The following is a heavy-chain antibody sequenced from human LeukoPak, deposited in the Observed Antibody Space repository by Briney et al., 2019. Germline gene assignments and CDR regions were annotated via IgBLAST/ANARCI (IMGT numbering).Heavy chain of an antibody. D-gene: IGHD6-19*01. CDR1: GFTFSSYA. CDR2: ISGSGGST. CDR3: VRGSSGPDY. V-gene: IGHV3-23*01. J-gene: IGHJ4*02. Sequence: GGSLRLSCAASGFTFSSYAMSWVRQAPGKGLEWVSAISGSGGSTYSADSVKGRFTISRDNSKNTLYLQMNSLRVEDTAVYYCVRGSSGPDYWGQGTLVTVSS.